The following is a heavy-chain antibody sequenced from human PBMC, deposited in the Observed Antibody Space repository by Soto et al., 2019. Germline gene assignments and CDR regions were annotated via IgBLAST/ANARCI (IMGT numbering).Heavy chain of an antibody. Sequence: QVQLVESGGGVVQPGRSLTLSCAASGFSFRNYGMHWVRQAPGKGLEWVAVISYDGRNKYFADSVKGRFTISRDNSENTLYLQMNSLRAEDSAVYYCAKCRDYDFWSGYYYYVAYWGPGMLVTVSS. J-gene: IGHJ4*02. CDR3: AKCRDYDFWSGYYYYVAY. D-gene: IGHD3-3*01. V-gene: IGHV3-30*18. CDR1: GFSFRNYG. CDR2: ISYDGRNK.